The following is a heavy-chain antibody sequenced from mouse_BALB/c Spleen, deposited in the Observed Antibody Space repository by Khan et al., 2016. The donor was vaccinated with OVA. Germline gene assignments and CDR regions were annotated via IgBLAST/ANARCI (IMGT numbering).Heavy chain of an antibody. D-gene: IGHD1-1*01. V-gene: IGHV3-2*02. Sequence: DVQLQESGPGLVKPSQSLSLTCTVTGYSITSDYAWNWIRQFPGNKLEWMGYISYSGRTSYNPSLKSRISITRDISKNQFFLQLNSVTTEDTATYDCARSVTITTVVATDFDYWGQGTTLTVSS. CDR1: GYSITSDYA. J-gene: IGHJ2*01. CDR2: ISYSGRT. CDR3: ARSVTITTVVATDFDY.